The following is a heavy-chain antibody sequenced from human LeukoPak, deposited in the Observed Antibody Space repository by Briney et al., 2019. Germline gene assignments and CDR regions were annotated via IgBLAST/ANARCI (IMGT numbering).Heavy chain of an antibody. D-gene: IGHD3-3*01. CDR2: IYYSGST. CDR3: ARLLNYDFRYFDY. V-gene: IGHV4-39*01. J-gene: IGHJ4*02. Sequence: GSLRLSCAASGFTFSSYWMSWVRQAPGKGLEWIGSIYYSGSTYYNPSLKSRVTISVDTSKNQFSLKLSSVTAADTAVYYCARLLNYDFRYFDYWGQGTLVTVSS. CDR1: GFTFSSYW.